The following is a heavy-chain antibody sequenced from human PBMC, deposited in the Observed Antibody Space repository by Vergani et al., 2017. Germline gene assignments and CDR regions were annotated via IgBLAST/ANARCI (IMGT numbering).Heavy chain of an antibody. D-gene: IGHD2/OR15-2a*01. Sequence: QVQLQESGPGLVKPSQTLSLTCTVSGDSIRSGVYYWGWIRQHPGQGLEWIGYIYHTGTTYYNPSLRGRINISVDTSKNHLSLKLTSVTAADTAVYFCARAGLPFYAFYMDVWGKGITVTVSS. CDR3: ARAGLPFYAFYMDV. J-gene: IGHJ6*03. CDR2: IYHTGTT. CDR1: GDSIRSGVYY. V-gene: IGHV4-31*03.